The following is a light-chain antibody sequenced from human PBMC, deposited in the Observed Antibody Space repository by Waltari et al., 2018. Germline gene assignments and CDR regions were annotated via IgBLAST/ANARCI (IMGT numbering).Light chain of an antibody. V-gene: IGKV1-5*03. Sequence: DIQMTQSPSTLSASVGDKVTITCRASQNISLWLAWCQQMPSKAPKLLIYKASNLETGVASTFSGSGSGTEFTLTIASLQPEDFGTYYCQQYNSFPLTFGGGTKVEI. CDR3: QQYNSFPLT. CDR1: QNISLW. CDR2: KAS. J-gene: IGKJ4*01.